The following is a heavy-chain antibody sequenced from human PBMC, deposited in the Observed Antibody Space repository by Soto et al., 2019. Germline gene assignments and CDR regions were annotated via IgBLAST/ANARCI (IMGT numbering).Heavy chain of an antibody. CDR3: ARELGGYNSIAAS. J-gene: IGHJ5*02. CDR1: GYTFTSHG. Sequence: ASVKVSCKASGYTFTSHGITWVRQAPGQGLEWMGWISAYNGNTNYTQNLQGRITMTTDTSTSTAYMELRSLRSDDTAVYYCARELGGYNSIAASWGQGALVTAPQ. CDR2: ISAYNGNT. V-gene: IGHV1-18*01. D-gene: IGHD5-12*01.